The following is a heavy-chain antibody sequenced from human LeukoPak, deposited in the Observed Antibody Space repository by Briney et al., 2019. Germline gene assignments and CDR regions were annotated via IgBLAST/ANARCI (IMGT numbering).Heavy chain of an antibody. CDR1: GGTFSSYA. J-gene: IGHJ1*01. CDR3: ARGNVLTGYHKYFQH. D-gene: IGHD3-9*01. V-gene: IGHV1-69*13. Sequence: SVKVSCKASGGTFSSYAISWVRQAPGQGLEWMGGIIPIFGTANHAQKFQGRVTITADESTSTAYMELSSLRSEDTAVYYCARGNVLTGYHKYFQHWGQGTLVTVSS. CDR2: IIPIFGTA.